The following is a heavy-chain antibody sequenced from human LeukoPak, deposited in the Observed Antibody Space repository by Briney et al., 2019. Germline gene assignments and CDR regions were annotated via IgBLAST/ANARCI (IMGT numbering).Heavy chain of an antibody. V-gene: IGHV3-7*01. J-gene: IGHJ4*02. CDR3: ARGVVYPTWSGPHWSDY. D-gene: IGHD3-3*01. CDR1: GFTFSSYW. Sequence: QSGGSLRLSCAASGFTFSSYWMGWVRQAPGKGPEWVAHIKQDASQEDHVDSVKGRFTISRDNAKNSLYLQMNSLRAEDTAVYYCARGVVYPTWSGPHWSDYWGQGTLVTVSS. CDR2: IKQDASQE.